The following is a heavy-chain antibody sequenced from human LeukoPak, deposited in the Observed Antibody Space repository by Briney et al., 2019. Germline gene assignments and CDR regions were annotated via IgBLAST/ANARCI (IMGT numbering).Heavy chain of an antibody. D-gene: IGHD7-27*01. CDR1: GFAFSSYS. J-gene: IGHJ3*02. CDR3: ARDLNWGAGALDI. Sequence: GGSLRFSCAASGFAFSSYSMTWVRQAPGEGLEWVSSINVSPAYISYADSVKGRFTISRDNAKNSLYLHVNSLRAEDTAVYFCARDLNWGAGALDIWGQGTMVTVSS. CDR2: INVSPAYI. V-gene: IGHV3-21*01.